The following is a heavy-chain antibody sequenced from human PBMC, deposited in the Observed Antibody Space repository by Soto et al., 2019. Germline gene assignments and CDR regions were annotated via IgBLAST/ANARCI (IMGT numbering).Heavy chain of an antibody. CDR3: AAGGGLPRYY. V-gene: IGHV4-30-2*01. Sequence: QLQLQESGSGLVKPSQTLSLTCAVSGGSISSGGYSWSWIRQPPGKGLEWIGYIYHSGSTYYNPSLKSGVTRSVDRSKSQFSLKLSSVTAADTAVYYCAAGGGLPRYYWGQGTLVTVSS. CDR2: IYHSGST. D-gene: IGHD5-12*01. CDR1: GGSISSGGYS. J-gene: IGHJ4*02.